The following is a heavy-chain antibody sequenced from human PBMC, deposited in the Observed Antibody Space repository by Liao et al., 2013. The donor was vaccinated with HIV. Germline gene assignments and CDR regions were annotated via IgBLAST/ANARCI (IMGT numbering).Heavy chain of an antibody. CDR2: YDHSGSS. Sequence: QVQLQESGPGLVKPSETLSLTCAVYGGSFSDYYWSWIRQSPGNGGVEVDWGKYDHSGSSNYNPSLKSRVTISVDTSKNQFSLRLSSVTAADTAVYYCARDPPTGAMASDAFDVWGQGTMVTVSS. D-gene: IGHD1-26*01. J-gene: IGHJ3*01. V-gene: IGHV4-34*10. CDR1: GGSFSDYY. CDR3: ARDPPTGAMASDAFDV.